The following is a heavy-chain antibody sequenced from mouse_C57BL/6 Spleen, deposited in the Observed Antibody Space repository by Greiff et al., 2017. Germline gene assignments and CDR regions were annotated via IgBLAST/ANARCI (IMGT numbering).Heavy chain of an antibody. CDR3: ARSYYGSRGAMDY. V-gene: IGHV1-69*01. CDR2: IDPSDSYT. D-gene: IGHD1-1*01. J-gene: IGHJ4*01. Sequence: QVQLQQPGAELVMPGASVKLSCKASGYTFTSYWMHWVKQRPGQGLEWIGEIDPSDSYTNYNQKFKGKSTLTVDKSSSTAYMQLSSLTSEDSAVYYCARSYYGSRGAMDYWGQGTSVTVSS. CDR1: GYTFTSYW.